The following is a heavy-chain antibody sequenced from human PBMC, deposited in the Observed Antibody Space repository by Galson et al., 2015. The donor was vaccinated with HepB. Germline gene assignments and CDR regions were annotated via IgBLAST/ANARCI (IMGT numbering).Heavy chain of an antibody. D-gene: IGHD2/OR15-2a*01. V-gene: IGHV3-48*02. CDR3: ARPSENKLRSHFDL. CDR2: ISRGSSTI. J-gene: IGHJ2*01. CDR1: GFTFSSYS. Sequence: SLRLSCAASGFTFSSYSMNWVRQAPGKGLEWVSHISRGSSTIYYVDSVKGRFTISRDNAKNSLYLQMNSLRDEDTAVYYCARPSENKLRSHFDLWGRGTLVTVSS.